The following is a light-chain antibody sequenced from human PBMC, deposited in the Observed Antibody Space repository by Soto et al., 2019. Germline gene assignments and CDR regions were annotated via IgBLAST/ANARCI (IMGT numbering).Light chain of an antibody. CDR2: DAS. CDR3: QQRSNWPWK. Sequence: EIVLTQSPSTLSLSPGERATLSFLASQSVSSYLAWYQHKPGQAPRLLIYDASNRATGIPARFSGSGSGTDFTLTISSLEPEDFAVYYCQQRSNWPWKFGQGTKVDIK. V-gene: IGKV3-11*01. CDR1: QSVSSY. J-gene: IGKJ1*01.